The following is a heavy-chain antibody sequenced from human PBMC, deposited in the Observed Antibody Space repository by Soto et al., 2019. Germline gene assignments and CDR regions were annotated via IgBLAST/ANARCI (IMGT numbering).Heavy chain of an antibody. D-gene: IGHD5-18*01. CDR3: ARVADTAIDYGMDV. CDR1: GFTFSSFA. Sequence: GGSLRLSCAASGFTFSSFAMSWVRQAPGKGLEWVAGIRNDGRNKYYADSVKGRFTISRDNSKNTLYLQMNSLRAEDTAVYYCARVADTAIDYGMDVWGQGTTVTVTS. CDR2: IRNDGRNK. J-gene: IGHJ6*02. V-gene: IGHV3-30*04.